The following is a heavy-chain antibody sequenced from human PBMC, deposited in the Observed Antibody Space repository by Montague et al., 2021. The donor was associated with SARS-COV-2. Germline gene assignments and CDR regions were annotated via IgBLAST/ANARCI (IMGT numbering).Heavy chain of an antibody. J-gene: IGHJ2*01. CDR3: ARSQWHNWYFDL. CDR2: IYYDWSS. V-gene: IGHV4-59*11. Sequence: SETLSLTCTVSGGSINHYWSWIRQPPGKGLEWIGYIYYDWSSNXXPSLRSRVTISMQTSRNQVSLRLSSVTAADPALYYCARSQWHNWYFDLWGRGTLVTVSS. D-gene: IGHD2-8*01. CDR1: GGSINHY.